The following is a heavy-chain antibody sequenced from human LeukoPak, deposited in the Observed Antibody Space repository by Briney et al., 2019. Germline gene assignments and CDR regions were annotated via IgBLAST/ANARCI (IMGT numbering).Heavy chain of an antibody. J-gene: IGHJ3*02. Sequence: SETLSLTCTVSGGSISSGGYYWSWIRQHPGKGLERIGYIYYSGSTYYNPSLKSRVTISVDTSKNQFSLKLSSVTAADTAVYYCARVRPTVVGYDAFDIWGQGTMVTVSS. CDR2: IYYSGST. D-gene: IGHD4-23*01. V-gene: IGHV4-31*03. CDR1: GGSISSGGYY. CDR3: ARVRPTVVGYDAFDI.